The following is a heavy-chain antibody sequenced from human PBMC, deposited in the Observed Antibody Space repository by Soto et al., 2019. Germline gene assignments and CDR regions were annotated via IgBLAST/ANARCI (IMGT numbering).Heavy chain of an antibody. J-gene: IGHJ3*02. CDR1: GGTFSSYA. CDR2: IIPIFGTA. V-gene: IGHV1-69*13. D-gene: IGHD3-22*01. CDR3: ASPFYDSSGKSSFDI. Sequence: SVKVSCKASGGTFSSYAISWVRQAPGQGLEWMGGIIPIFGTANYAQKFQGRVTITADESTSTAYMELSSLRSEDTAAYYCASPFYDSSGKSSFDIWGQGTMVTVSS.